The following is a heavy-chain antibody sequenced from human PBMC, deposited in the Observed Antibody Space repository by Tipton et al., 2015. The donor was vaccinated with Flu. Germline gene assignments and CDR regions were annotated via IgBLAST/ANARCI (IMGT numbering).Heavy chain of an antibody. CDR1: GGSISSSPYY. V-gene: IGHV4-39*01. CDR2: IYYGGST. D-gene: IGHD2-21*01. CDR3: ARHKVIFAITPGNWFDP. J-gene: IGHJ5*02. Sequence: TLSLTCTVSGGSISSSPYYSAWIRQPPGKGLEWIGTIYYGGSTYYNPSLKSRVSISVDTSNNQFSLKLSAVTAADTAVYYCARHKVIFAITPGNWFDPWGQGTLVTVSS.